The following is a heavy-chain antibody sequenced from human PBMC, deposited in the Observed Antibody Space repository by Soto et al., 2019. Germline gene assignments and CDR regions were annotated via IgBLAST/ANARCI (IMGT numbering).Heavy chain of an antibody. V-gene: IGHV3-23*01. CDR1: GFTFSSYA. CDR2: ISGSGGST. Sequence: GGSLRLSCAASGFTFSSYAMSWVRQAPGKGLEWVSAISGSGGSTYYADSVKGRFTISRDNSKNTLYLQMNSLRAEDTAVYYCAKVGSQILTGALDPWGQGTLVTVSS. J-gene: IGHJ5*02. D-gene: IGHD3-9*01. CDR3: AKVGSQILTGALDP.